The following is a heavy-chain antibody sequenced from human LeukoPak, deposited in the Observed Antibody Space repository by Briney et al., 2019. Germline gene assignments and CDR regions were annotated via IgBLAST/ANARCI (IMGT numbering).Heavy chain of an antibody. CDR2: INHSGST. Sequence: SETLSLTCAVYGGSFSGYCWSWIRQPPGKGLEWIGEINHSGSTNYNPSLKSRVTISVDTSKNQFSLKLSSVTAADTAVYYCARLYGSGSYYYYYMDVWGKGTTVTVSS. V-gene: IGHV4-34*01. D-gene: IGHD3-10*01. CDR1: GGSFSGYC. J-gene: IGHJ6*03. CDR3: ARLYGSGSYYYYYMDV.